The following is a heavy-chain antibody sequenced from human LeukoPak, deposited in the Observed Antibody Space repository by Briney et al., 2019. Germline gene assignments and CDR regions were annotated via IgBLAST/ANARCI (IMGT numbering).Heavy chain of an antibody. CDR3: ARDGGGYDGFDY. Sequence: EASVKVSCKASGYTFTSYGISWVRQAPGQGLDWMGWISTYSGYTNYAQKLQGRVTMTTDTSTSTAYMELRSLRSDNTAVYYCARDGGGYDGFDYWGQGALVTVSS. J-gene: IGHJ4*02. CDR1: GYTFTSYG. CDR2: ISTYSGYT. V-gene: IGHV1-18*01. D-gene: IGHD5-12*01.